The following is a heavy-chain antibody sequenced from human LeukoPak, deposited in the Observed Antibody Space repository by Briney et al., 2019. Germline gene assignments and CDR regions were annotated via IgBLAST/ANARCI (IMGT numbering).Heavy chain of an antibody. CDR3: ARDRVRGTITYAGFDP. CDR1: GGSITSGGYY. V-gene: IGHV4-31*03. D-gene: IGHD3-10*01. Sequence: PSETLYLTCTASGGSITSGGYYWSWIRQLPGKGLEWIGYIYYSGSTYYNPSLKSRVTISIDTSKNQFSLKLSSVTAADTAVYYCARDRVRGTITYAGFDPWGQGTLVTVSS. J-gene: IGHJ5*02. CDR2: IYYSGST.